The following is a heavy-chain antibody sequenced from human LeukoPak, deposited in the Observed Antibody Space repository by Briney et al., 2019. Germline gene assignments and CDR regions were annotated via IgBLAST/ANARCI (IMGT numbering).Heavy chain of an antibody. J-gene: IGHJ6*03. V-gene: IGHV3-7*01. CDR1: GFTFSSYW. CDR2: IKQDGSEK. D-gene: IGHD6-13*01. CDR3: ARHGTAAGNADYMDV. Sequence: PGGSLRLSCAASGFTFSSYWMSWVRQAPGKGLEWVANIKQDGSEKYYVDSVKGRFTISRDNAKNSLYLQMNSLRAEDTAVYYCARHGTAAGNADYMDVWGKGTTVTVSS.